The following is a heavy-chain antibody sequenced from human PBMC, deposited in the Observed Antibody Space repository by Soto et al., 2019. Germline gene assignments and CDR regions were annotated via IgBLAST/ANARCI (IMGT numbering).Heavy chain of an antibody. CDR3: ARDQWLGVGYVYAMDG. CDR1: GFTFKTYG. V-gene: IGHV3-30*03. J-gene: IGHJ6*01. D-gene: IGHD6-19*01. Sequence: QVQLVESGGGVVQPGRSLRLSCAASGFTFKTYGMHWVRQAPRKGLEWVAVISFGGTDKYYADSVKGRFSISRDNSKSTLYLQMNNLTADDTAVYYCARDQWLGVGYVYAMDGWGQGTTVTVSS. CDR2: ISFGGTDK.